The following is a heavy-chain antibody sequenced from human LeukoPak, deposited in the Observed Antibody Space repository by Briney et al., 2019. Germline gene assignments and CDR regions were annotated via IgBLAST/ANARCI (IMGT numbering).Heavy chain of an antibody. D-gene: IGHD5-24*01. CDR1: GFTVSSNY. CDR3: ASSSRDGYNYY. Sequence: PGGSLRLSCAASGFTVSSNYMSWVRQAPGQGLEWVSVIYSGGSTYYADSVKGRFTISRHNSKNTLNLQMSSLRAEDTAVYYCASSSRDGYNYYWGQGTLVTVSS. CDR2: IYSGGST. J-gene: IGHJ4*02. V-gene: IGHV3-53*04.